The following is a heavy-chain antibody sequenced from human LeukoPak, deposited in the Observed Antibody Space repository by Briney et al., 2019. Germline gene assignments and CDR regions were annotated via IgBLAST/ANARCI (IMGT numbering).Heavy chain of an antibody. D-gene: IGHD3-22*01. Sequence: SETLSLTCTVSGGSISSDYWSWIRQPAGKGLEWIGRMYISGSTYYNPSLESRVTISVDTSKNQFSLKLSSVTAADTAVYYCARQFYYDSGGSHYWGQGTLVTVSS. V-gene: IGHV4-4*07. J-gene: IGHJ4*02. CDR1: GGSISSDY. CDR2: MYISGST. CDR3: ARQFYYDSGGSHY.